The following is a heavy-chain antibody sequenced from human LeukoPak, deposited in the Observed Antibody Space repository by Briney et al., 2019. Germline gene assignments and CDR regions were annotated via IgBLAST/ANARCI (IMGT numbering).Heavy chain of an antibody. J-gene: IGHJ6*03. V-gene: IGHV1-69*05. CDR2: IIPIFGTA. Sequence: ASVKVSCKASGGTFSSYAISWVRQAPGQGLEWMGGIIPIFGTANYAQKFQGRVTITTDESTSTAYMELSSLRSEDTAVYHCARSLYHYYYYYMDVWGKGTTVTVSS. CDR3: ARSLYHYYYYYMDV. CDR1: GGTFSSYA. D-gene: IGHD3-16*01.